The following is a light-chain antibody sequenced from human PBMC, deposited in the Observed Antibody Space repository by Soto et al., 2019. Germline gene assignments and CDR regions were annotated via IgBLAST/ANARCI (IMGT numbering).Light chain of an antibody. V-gene: IGKV1-39*01. CDR2: VAS. CDR3: QQSFSSPPIT. CDR1: QNIENY. J-gene: IGKJ5*01. Sequence: DIQMTQSPSSLSASLGDTVTISCRASQNIENYLHWYQQKAGKAPEVLLYVASVLKDGVSSRFSGSGYGTDFTLTITHLQPEDFAMYYCQQSFSSPPITFGQGTRLDIK.